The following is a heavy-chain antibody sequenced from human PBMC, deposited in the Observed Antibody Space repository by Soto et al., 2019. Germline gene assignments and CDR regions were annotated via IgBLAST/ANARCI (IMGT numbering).Heavy chain of an antibody. CDR3: ARAKSNYQTFDH. V-gene: IGHV4-59*01. Sequence: SETLSLTCTVSGDSMSSYYWSWIRQPPGKGLEWIGYIYYSGSTTYNPSLRSRVTMSVDTSKNQFSLGLSSVTAADTAVYYCARAKSNYQTFDHWGQGSQVTVSS. CDR1: GDSMSSYY. J-gene: IGHJ4*02. CDR2: IYYSGST. D-gene: IGHD4-4*01.